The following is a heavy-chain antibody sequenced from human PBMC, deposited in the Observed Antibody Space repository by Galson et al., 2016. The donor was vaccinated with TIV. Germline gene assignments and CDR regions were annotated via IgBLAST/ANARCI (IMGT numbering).Heavy chain of an antibody. CDR2: IIPLFGTA. CDR3: AKDRNTALDTYHYYYGMDV. V-gene: IGHV1-69*01. J-gene: IGHJ6*02. CDR1: GDTFTSYP. D-gene: IGHD5-18*01. Sequence: SCKASGDTFTSYPFNWVRQAPGQRLEWMGGIIPLFGTANYAQKFQGRVTVTADESTSTVYLDLSSLRSEDTAVYYCAKDRNTALDTYHYYYGMDVWGQGTTVTVSS.